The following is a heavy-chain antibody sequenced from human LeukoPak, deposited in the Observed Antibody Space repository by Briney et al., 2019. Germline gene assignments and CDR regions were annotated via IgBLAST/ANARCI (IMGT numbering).Heavy chain of an antibody. CDR2: ISGSGDNT. V-gene: IGHV3-23*01. Sequence: GGSLRLSCAASGFTFSGFAISLVRRTPGKGLELVSGISGSGDNTLYADSVKGRFTISRDNSKNTLYLEMNSLRAEDTAIYYCAKMKGHPLPKYYMDVWGQGTTVTVSS. D-gene: IGHD1-26*01. CDR3: AKMKGHPLPKYYMDV. CDR1: GFTFSGFA. J-gene: IGHJ6*01.